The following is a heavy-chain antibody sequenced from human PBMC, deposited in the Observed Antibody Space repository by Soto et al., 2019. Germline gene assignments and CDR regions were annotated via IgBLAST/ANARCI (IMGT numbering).Heavy chain of an antibody. CDR2: IYWDDDK. CDR3: AHRILRTVFGLVTTTAIYFDF. J-gene: IGHJ4*02. D-gene: IGHD3-3*01. CDR1: GFSLTTSGVG. Sequence: QITLNESGPPVVKPAETLTLTCTFSGFSLTTSGVGVGWIRQSPGKAPQWLALIYWDDDKRYSASLKSRLTLTNDTSKNQVVLTMASVDPADTATYYCAHRILRTVFGLVTTTAIYFDFWGQGTPVVVSS. V-gene: IGHV2-5*02.